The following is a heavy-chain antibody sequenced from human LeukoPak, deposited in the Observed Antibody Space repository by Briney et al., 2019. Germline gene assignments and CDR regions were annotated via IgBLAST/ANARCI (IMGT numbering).Heavy chain of an antibody. V-gene: IGHV4-39*07. CDR3: ARDVPTSYSSTLIAYYYMDV. CDR1: GGSISSSSYY. CDR2: IYYSGST. J-gene: IGHJ6*03. D-gene: IGHD4-11*01. Sequence: SETLSLTCTVSGGSISSSSYYWGWIRQPPGKGLEWIGSIYYSGSTYYNPSFKSRVTISVDTSKNQFSLKLSSVTAAHTAVYYCARDVPTSYSSTLIAYYYMDVWGKGTTVTVSS.